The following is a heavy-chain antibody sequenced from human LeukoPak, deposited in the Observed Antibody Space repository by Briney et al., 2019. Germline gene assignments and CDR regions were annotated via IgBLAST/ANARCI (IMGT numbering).Heavy chain of an antibody. D-gene: IGHD2-2*01. Sequence: GRSLRLSCAASVYTFGSYRMHWVRKAPGKGLMWVSHIINDGSYTTYADSVKGRFTISRDNAKNTVYLQMNSLRAGDTAVYYCATDDKHAPSSWGQGTLVTVSS. V-gene: IGHV3-74*01. CDR3: ATDDKHAPSS. CDR1: VYTFGSYR. J-gene: IGHJ5*02. CDR2: IINDGSYT.